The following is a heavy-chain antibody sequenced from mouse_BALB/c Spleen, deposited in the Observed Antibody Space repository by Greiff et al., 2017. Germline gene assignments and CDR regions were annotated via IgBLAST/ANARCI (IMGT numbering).Heavy chain of an antibody. CDR3: AREGTATSY. V-gene: IGHV1-54*01. D-gene: IGHD1-2*01. CDR1: GYAFTNYL. CDR2: INPGSGGT. Sequence: QVQLQQSGAELVRPGTSVKVSCKASGYAFTNYLIEWVKQRPGQGLEWIGVINPGSGGTNYNEKFKGKATLTADKSSSTAYMQLSSLTSDDSAVYFCAREGTATSYWGQGTTLTVSS. J-gene: IGHJ2*01.